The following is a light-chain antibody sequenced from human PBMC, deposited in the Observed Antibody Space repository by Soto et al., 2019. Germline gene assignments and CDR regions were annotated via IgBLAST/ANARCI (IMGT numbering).Light chain of an antibody. CDR3: QQYTDWPWGT. CDR2: GAS. Sequence: EIVMTQSPATLSVSPGERATLSCRASQSVSSNLAWYQQKPGQAPRLLIYGASTRATGIPARFSGSGSGTDFTLTISSLQSEDFAVYYCQQYTDWPWGTFGGGTKVDI. CDR1: QSVSSN. J-gene: IGKJ4*01. V-gene: IGKV3-15*01.